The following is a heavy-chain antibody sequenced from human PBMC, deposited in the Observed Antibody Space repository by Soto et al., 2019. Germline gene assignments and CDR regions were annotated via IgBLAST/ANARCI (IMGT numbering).Heavy chain of an antibody. Sequence: GGSLRLSCEASGFTFSSYWMHWVRQVPGKGLTWVSRVNGDGTTTSYADSVKGRFTISRDNAKNSLYLQMNSLRAEDTAVYYCARGIAVAGPNLYYFDYWGQGTLVTVSS. CDR2: VNGDGTTT. CDR3: ARGIAVAGPNLYYFDY. V-gene: IGHV3-74*01. D-gene: IGHD6-19*01. CDR1: GFTFSSYW. J-gene: IGHJ4*02.